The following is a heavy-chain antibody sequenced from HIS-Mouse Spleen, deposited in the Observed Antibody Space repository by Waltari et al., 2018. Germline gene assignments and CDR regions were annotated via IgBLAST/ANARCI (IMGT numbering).Heavy chain of an antibody. CDR2: IYSSGRT. Sequence: QLQLQESGPGLVKPSETLSLTCTVSGGSISSSSSYWGWIRQPPGKGLEWIGSIYSSGRTYYNPSLKSRVTISVDTSKNQFSLKLSSVTAADTAVYYCAREIPYSSSWYDWYFDLWGRGTLVTVSS. V-gene: IGHV4-39*07. CDR3: AREIPYSSSWYDWYFDL. D-gene: IGHD6-13*01. J-gene: IGHJ2*01. CDR1: GGSISSSSSY.